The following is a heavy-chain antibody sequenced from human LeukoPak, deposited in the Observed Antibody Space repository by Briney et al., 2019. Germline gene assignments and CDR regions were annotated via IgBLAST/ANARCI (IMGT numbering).Heavy chain of an antibody. Sequence: SETLSLTCTVSGGSISSYYWSWIRQPPGKGLEWIGYIYYSGSTNYNPSLKSRLTISVDTSKNQFSLKLSSVTAADTAVYYCARDWRGYCSSTSCLSAFDYWGQGTLVTVSS. J-gene: IGHJ4*02. V-gene: IGHV4-59*01. CDR3: ARDWRGYCSSTSCLSAFDY. D-gene: IGHD2-2*01. CDR1: GGSISSYY. CDR2: IYYSGST.